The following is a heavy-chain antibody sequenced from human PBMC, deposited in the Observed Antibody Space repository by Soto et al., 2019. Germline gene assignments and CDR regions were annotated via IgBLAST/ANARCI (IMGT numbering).Heavy chain of an antibody. CDR3: SKDRGVRGDY. V-gene: IGHV3-23*01. CDR2: ISGTGDST. J-gene: IGHJ4*02. D-gene: IGHD3-10*01. Sequence: EVQLLESGGDLVQPGRSLRLSCAASGFTFSSYAMNWVRQAPGKGLEWVASISGTGDSTYYADSVKGRFTISRDNFANTLYLQMHSLRVDDTAVYYCSKDRGVRGDYWGQGTLVIVSS. CDR1: GFTFSSYA.